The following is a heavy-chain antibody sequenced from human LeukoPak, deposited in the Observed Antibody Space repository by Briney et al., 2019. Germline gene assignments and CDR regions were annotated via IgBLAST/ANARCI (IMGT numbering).Heavy chain of an antibody. CDR1: GFTFSSCD. CDR2: VLYDESLK. V-gene: IGHV3-30*02. J-gene: IGHJ3*01. Sequence: GGSLRLSCAASGFTFSSCDMHWVRQAPRKGLEWVAFVLYDESLKYYADSVRGRVTISRDNSRNTLYLQMNSLRAEDTAVYYCAKRSMVRGVQFDAFDLWGQGTIITVSS. D-gene: IGHD3-10*01. CDR3: AKRSMVRGVQFDAFDL.